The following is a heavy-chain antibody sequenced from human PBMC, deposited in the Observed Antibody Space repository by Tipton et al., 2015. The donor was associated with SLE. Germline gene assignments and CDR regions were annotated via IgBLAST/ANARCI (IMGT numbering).Heavy chain of an antibody. CDR3: ARDRPSGNDAFDI. V-gene: IGHV4-34*01. CDR2: INHSGST. J-gene: IGHJ3*02. Sequence: TLSLTCAVYGGSFSGYYWSWIRQPPGKGLEWIGEINHSGSTNYNPSLKSRVTISVDTPKNQFSLKLSSVTAADTAVYYCARDRPSGNDAFDIWGQGTMVTVSS. CDR1: GGSFSGYY. D-gene: IGHD3-3*01.